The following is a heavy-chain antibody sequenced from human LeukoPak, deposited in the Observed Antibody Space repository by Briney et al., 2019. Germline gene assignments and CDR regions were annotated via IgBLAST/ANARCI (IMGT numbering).Heavy chain of an antibody. J-gene: IGHJ4*02. V-gene: IGHV1-2*02. CDR1: GYTFTGYY. D-gene: IGHD3-22*01. Sequence: GASVKVSCKASGYTFTGYYMHWVRQAPGQGLEWMGWINPNSGGTNYAQKFQGRVTMTRDTSISTAYMELSRLRSDDTAVYYCARDFQGYDSSGYYRYFDYWGQGTLVTVSS. CDR3: ARDFQGYDSSGYYRYFDY. CDR2: INPNSGGT.